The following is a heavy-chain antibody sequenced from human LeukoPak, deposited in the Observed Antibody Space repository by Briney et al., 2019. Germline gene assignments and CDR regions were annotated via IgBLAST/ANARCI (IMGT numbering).Heavy chain of an antibody. J-gene: IGHJ4*02. D-gene: IGHD3-10*01. Sequence: AAATVSFKASGYTFTNYAMHWVGQAPGQRREGMGWINAGNGNTKYSQKFQGRVTITRDTSASTAYMELSSLRSEDTAVYYCARVDTGFGELAYWGQGTLVTVSS. CDR1: GYTFTNYA. V-gene: IGHV1-3*01. CDR3: ARVDTGFGELAY. CDR2: INAGNGNT.